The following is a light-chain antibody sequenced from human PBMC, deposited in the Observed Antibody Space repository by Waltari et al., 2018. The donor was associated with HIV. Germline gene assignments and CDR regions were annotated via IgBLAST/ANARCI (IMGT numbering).Light chain of an antibody. CDR1: SSNIGAGSD. V-gene: IGLV1-40*01. J-gene: IGLJ1*01. Sequence: QSVLTQPPSVSGAQGQRVAISCTGSSSNIGAGSDVYWFQQLPGTAPKLLIYCNTNRPSGVPDRFSGSKSGTSASLAITGLQAEDEADYYCQSYDSGLTAYVFGTGTKVTVL. CDR2: CNT. CDR3: QSYDSGLTAYV.